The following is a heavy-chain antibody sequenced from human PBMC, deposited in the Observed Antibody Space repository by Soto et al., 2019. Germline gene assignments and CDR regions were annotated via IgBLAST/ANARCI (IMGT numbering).Heavy chain of an antibody. CDR2: IDPSDSYT. J-gene: IGHJ6*02. CDR1: GYSFTSYW. CDR3: AGYTIFGVVSPPGMDV. D-gene: IGHD3-3*01. Sequence: GESLKISCKGSGYSFTSYWISWVRQMPVKGLEWMGRIDPSDSYTNYSPSFQGHVTISADKSISTAYLQWSSLKASDTAMYYCAGYTIFGVVSPPGMDVWGQGTTVTVSS. V-gene: IGHV5-10-1*01.